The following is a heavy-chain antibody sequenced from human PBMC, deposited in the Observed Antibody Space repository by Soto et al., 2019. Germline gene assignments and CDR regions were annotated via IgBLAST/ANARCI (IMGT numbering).Heavy chain of an antibody. D-gene: IGHD6-13*01. V-gene: IGHV3-30*18. J-gene: IGHJ6*02. CDR2: ISYDGSNK. CDR1: GFTFSSYG. Sequence: PGGSLRRSCAASGFTFSSYGMHWVRQAPGKGLEWVAVISYDGSNKYYADSVNGRFTISRDNSKNTLYLQMNSLRAEDTAVYYCAKDLRAAAGNAYYYYYGMEVWGQGTTVTVSS. CDR3: AKDLRAAAGNAYYYYYGMEV.